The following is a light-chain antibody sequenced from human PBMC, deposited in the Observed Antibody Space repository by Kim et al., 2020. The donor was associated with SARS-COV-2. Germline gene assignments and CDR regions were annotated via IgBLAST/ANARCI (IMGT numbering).Light chain of an antibody. CDR1: ENIGTW. CDR3: QHYSRFPYT. CDR2: LAS. Sequence: SASVEDRVTITCRASENIGTWLAWYQQKPGRAPSPLIYLASTLESGVPSRFSGTGSGTEFSLSITSLQPDDFATYYCQHYSRFPYTFGQGTKLEI. V-gene: IGKV1-5*03. J-gene: IGKJ2*01.